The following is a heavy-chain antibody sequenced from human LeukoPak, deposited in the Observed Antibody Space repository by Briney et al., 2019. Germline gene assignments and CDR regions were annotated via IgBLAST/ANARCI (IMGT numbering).Heavy chain of an antibody. CDR2: IYYSGST. D-gene: IGHD3-22*01. CDR3: ARFSQYSHSRVHYLDY. Sequence: SETLSLPCTVSGGSISSYYWSWIGQPPGKGLEGFGSIYYSGSTNYKPSLTSRVTISVDTTRTQFFLRLRSVTAAATAADYCARFSQYSHSRVHYLDYCGQGTGASVTS. J-gene: IGHJ4*02. V-gene: IGHV4-59*01. CDR1: GGSISSYY.